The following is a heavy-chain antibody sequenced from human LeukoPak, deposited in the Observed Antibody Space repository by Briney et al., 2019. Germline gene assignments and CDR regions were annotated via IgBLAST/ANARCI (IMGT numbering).Heavy chain of an antibody. CDR2: IIPIFGSS. D-gene: IGHD3-10*01. V-gene: IGHV1-69*13. Sequence: SVKVSCKASGGTSSTYPISWVRQAPGQGLEWMGGIIPIFGSSNYAHKFQGRLTITADVSTSTAYMELSSLRSEDPAFYFCARVITIGQPPYYYYMDVWGKGTTVTVSS. CDR3: ARVITIGQPPYYYYMDV. J-gene: IGHJ6*03. CDR1: GGTSSTYP.